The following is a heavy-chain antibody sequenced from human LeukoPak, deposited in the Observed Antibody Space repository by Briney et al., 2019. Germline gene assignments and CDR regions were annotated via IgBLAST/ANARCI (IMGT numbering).Heavy chain of an antibody. V-gene: IGHV3-7*01. CDR3: AGEPRQLAY. D-gene: IGHD6-6*01. CDR1: GFALSSHW. J-gene: IGHJ4*02. CDR2: VNRDGSET. Sequence: PGGSLRLSCAASGFALSSHWMTWVRQVPGRGPEWVANVNRDGSETYYLDSVKGRFTISKDNAKNSLYLQMNSLRAEDTGVYYCAGEPRQLAYWGQGTLVTVSS.